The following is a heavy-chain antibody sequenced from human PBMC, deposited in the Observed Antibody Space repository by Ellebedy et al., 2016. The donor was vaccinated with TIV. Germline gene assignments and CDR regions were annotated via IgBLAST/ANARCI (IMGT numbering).Heavy chain of an antibody. J-gene: IGHJ4*02. Sequence: GESLKISCSASGFTFSTYAMSWVRQAPGKGLEWVSAISYSGGSTYYTDSVKGRFTISRDNSMNTVYLQLNSLRVEDTAVYYCAKSEAGGTYLWLYWGQGALVTVSS. CDR1: GFTFSTYA. V-gene: IGHV3-23*01. CDR2: ISYSGGST. CDR3: AKSEAGGTYLWLY. D-gene: IGHD1-26*01.